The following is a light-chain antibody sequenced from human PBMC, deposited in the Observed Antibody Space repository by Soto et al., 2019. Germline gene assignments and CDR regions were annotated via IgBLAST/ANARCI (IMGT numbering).Light chain of an antibody. J-gene: IGLJ1*01. V-gene: IGLV2-14*01. CDR3: SSYTSSSTPGV. Sequence: QPVLTQPASVSGSPGQSITISCTGTSSDVGGYNYVSWYQQHPGKAPKLMIYEVSNRPSGVSNRFSGSKSGNTASLTISGLQAEDEADYYCSSYTSSSTPGVFGTGTKLTVL. CDR2: EVS. CDR1: SSDVGGYNY.